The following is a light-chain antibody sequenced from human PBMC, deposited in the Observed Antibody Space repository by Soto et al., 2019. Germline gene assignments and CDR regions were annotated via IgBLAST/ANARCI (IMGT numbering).Light chain of an antibody. CDR1: SSDVGGHNY. CDR2: DVN. J-gene: IGLJ1*01. Sequence: QSALTQPASMSGSPGQSITISCTGTSSDVGGHNYVCWYQQHPGKVPKLMIFDVNNRPSGVSNRFSGSKSGNTASLTISGLQAEDEADYYCTSYTTSGTPDVFGTGTKVTVL. CDR3: TSYTTSGTPDV. V-gene: IGLV2-14*03.